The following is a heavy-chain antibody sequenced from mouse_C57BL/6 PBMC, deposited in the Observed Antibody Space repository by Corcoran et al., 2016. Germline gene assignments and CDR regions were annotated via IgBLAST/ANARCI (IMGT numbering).Heavy chain of an antibody. D-gene: IGHD1-1*01. CDR3: LSAYYGRSYGYFDV. Sequence: QIQLVQSGPELKKPGETVKISCKASGYTFTEYPMHWVKQAPGKGFKWLGMIYTDTGEPTYAEEFKGRFAFSWETSASTAYFQINNLKNEDPATYFGLSAYYGRSYGYFDVWGTGTTVTVSS. J-gene: IGHJ1*03. CDR2: IYTDTGEP. V-gene: IGHV9-1*01. CDR1: GYTFTEYP.